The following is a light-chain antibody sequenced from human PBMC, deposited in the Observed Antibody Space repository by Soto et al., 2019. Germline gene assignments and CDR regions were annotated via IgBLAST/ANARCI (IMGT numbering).Light chain of an antibody. V-gene: IGKV3-15*01. CDR3: QHYNNWPPGRT. Sequence: EIMMTQSPATLSVSPGERATLSCRASQSVSSNLAWYQQKPGQAPRLLIYGAFKRATGIPARFSGSGSGTEFTLTISSLQSEDSALYYCQHYNNWPPGRTFGQGTKVDIK. J-gene: IGKJ1*01. CDR1: QSVSSN. CDR2: GAF.